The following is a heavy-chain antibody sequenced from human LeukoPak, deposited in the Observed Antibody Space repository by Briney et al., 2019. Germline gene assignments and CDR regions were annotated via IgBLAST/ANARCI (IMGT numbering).Heavy chain of an antibody. Sequence: PGGSLRLSCAASGFTFSSYAMSWVRQAPGKGLEWVSAISGSGGSTYYADSVKGRFTISRDNSKNTLYLQMNSLRAEDTAVYYCAKAAYGDSLPNYYYGMDVWGQGTTVTVSS. CDR3: AKAAYGDSLPNYYYGMDV. D-gene: IGHD4-17*01. J-gene: IGHJ6*02. CDR1: GFTFSSYA. CDR2: ISGSGGST. V-gene: IGHV3-23*01.